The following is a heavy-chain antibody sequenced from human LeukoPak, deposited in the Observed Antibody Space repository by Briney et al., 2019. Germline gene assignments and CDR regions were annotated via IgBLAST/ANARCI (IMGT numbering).Heavy chain of an antibody. J-gene: IGHJ4*02. D-gene: IGHD3-22*01. CDR2: INGGNGNA. CDR3: AREGDSSGYYYPDY. Sequence: ASVKVSCKTSGYTFTNYGMHWVRQAPGQRLEWMGWINGGNGNAKYSQNFQGRVTIIRDTSASTAYMELSSLRSEDTAVYYCAREGDSSGYYYPDYWGQGTLVTVSS. CDR1: GYTFTNYG. V-gene: IGHV1-3*01.